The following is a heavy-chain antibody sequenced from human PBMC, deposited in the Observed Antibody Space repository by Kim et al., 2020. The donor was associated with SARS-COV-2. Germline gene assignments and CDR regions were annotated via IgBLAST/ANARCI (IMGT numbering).Heavy chain of an antibody. J-gene: IGHJ4*02. CDR1: GGAFSGYY. D-gene: IGHD3-22*01. CDR2: INHSGST. V-gene: IGHV4-34*01. Sequence: SETLSLTCAVYGGAFSGYYWSWIRQPPGKGLEWIGEINHSGSTNYNPSPKSGVTISVDTSKNQFSLKLSSVTAPHKAVYYCARGGDDSSGYYPGDCWGQGTLVNVYS. CDR3: ARGGDDSSGYYPGDC.